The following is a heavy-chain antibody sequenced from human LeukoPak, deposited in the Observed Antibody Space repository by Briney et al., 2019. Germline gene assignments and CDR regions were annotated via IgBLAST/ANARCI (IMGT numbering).Heavy chain of an antibody. J-gene: IGHJ5*02. V-gene: IGHV3-23*01. D-gene: IGHD3-16*02. CDR1: GFTFSSYA. Sequence: GGSLRLSCAASGFTFSSYAMSWVRQAPEKGLEWVSAISGRGGSTYYADSVKGRFTISRDNSKNTLYLQMNSLRAEDTAVYYCAKDSPEYDYVWGSYRLDNNWFDPWGQGTLVTVSS. CDR3: AKDSPEYDYVWGSYRLDNNWFDP. CDR2: ISGRGGST.